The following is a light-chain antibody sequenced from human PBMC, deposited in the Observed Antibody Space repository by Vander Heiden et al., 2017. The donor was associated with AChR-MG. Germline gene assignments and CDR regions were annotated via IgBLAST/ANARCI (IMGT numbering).Light chain of an antibody. J-gene: IGLJ1*01. Sequence: QSALTQPASVSGSPGQSITISCTGTSSDIGGYHYVSWYQQHPGKAPKLMIYDVTNRPSGVSNRFSGSKSGNTASLNISGLQAEDEADYYCSSFTSSSGVFGTGTKVTVL. CDR3: SSFTSSSGV. CDR1: SSDIGGYHY. V-gene: IGLV2-14*01. CDR2: DVT.